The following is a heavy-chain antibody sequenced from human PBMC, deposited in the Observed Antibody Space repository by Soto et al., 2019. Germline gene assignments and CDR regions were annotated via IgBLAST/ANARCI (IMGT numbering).Heavy chain of an antibody. CDR1: GYTFTYRY. CDR2: ITPFNGNT. D-gene: IGHD6-13*01. J-gene: IGHJ6*02. Sequence: LVKVSCKASGYTFTYRYLHWVRHAPGQALEWMGWITPFNGNTNYAQKFQDRVTITRDRSMSTAYMELSSLRSEDTAMYYCASSKWQQLALDVWGQGTTVTVSS. V-gene: IGHV1-45*02. CDR3: ASSKWQQLALDV.